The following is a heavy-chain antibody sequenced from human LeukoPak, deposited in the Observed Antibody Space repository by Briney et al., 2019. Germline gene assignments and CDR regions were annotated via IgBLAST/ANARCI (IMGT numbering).Heavy chain of an antibody. CDR1: GFTFSSHW. CDR3: ARGPNFGDYVDFLDS. CDR2: IKQGGSQK. Sequence: GGSLRLSCAASGFTFSSHWMTWVRLAPGKGLEWVANIKQGGSQKCYVDSVKGRFTNSRDDAKSTLFLQMNNLRAEDSALYYCARGPNFGDYVDFLDSWGQGTLVTVSS. D-gene: IGHD4-17*01. J-gene: IGHJ4*02. V-gene: IGHV3-7*01.